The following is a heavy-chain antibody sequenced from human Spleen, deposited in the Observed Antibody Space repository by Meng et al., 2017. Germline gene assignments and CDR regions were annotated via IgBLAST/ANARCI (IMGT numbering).Heavy chain of an antibody. CDR1: GFTFSDYY. Sequence: QVQLVESGGGLVKPGGSLRLSCAASGFTFSDYYMSLIRQAPGKGLEWISYISTSGNTIYDTDSVKGRFAISRDNSKNILYLQMNSLRPEDTAIYYCGVFDFWSGPPWGQGTLVTVSS. D-gene: IGHD3-3*01. J-gene: IGHJ5*02. V-gene: IGHV3-11*01. CDR2: ISTSGNTI. CDR3: GVFDFWSGPP.